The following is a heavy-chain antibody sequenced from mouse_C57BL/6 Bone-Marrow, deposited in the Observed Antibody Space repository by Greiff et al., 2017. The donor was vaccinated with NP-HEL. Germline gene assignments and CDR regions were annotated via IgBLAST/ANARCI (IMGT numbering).Heavy chain of an antibody. V-gene: IGHV1-69*01. Sequence: QVQLQQPGAELVMPGASVKLSCKASGYTFTSYWMHWVKQRPGQGLEWIGEIDPSDSYTNYNQKFKGKSTLTVDKSSRTAYMQLSSLTSEDSAVYYCAKYDYGGYFDVWGTGTTVTVSS. CDR3: AKYDYGGYFDV. CDR2: IDPSDSYT. CDR1: GYTFTSYW. J-gene: IGHJ1*03. D-gene: IGHD2-4*01.